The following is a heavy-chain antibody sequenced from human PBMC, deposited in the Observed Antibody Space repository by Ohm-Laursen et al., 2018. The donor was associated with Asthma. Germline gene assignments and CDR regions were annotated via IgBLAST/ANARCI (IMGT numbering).Heavy chain of an antibody. CDR3: ARYGELADFDY. Sequence: PGTLSLTCDVSGGSIISGNWWTWVRQPPGKGLEWIGYIYYSGSTNYNPSLKSRVTISVDTSKNQFSLKLSSVTAADTAVYYCARYGELADFDYWGQGTLVTVSS. CDR1: GGSIISGNW. V-gene: IGHV4-4*03. J-gene: IGHJ4*02. D-gene: IGHD1-1*01. CDR2: IYYSGST.